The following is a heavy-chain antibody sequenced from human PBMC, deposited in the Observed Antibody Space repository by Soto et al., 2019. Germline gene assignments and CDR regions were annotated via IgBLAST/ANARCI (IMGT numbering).Heavy chain of an antibody. Sequence: PSQTLSLTCVISGDSVSSNNAAWNWIRQSPSRGLEWLGRTYYRSKWYSDYSLSVKSRITINPDTSKDQFSLQLNSVTPEDTALYYCARAKEYTRSSGMDVWGQGNTVTFSS. J-gene: IGHJ6*02. CDR2: TYYRSKWYS. CDR3: ARAKEYTRSSGMDV. CDR1: GDSVSSNNAA. V-gene: IGHV6-1*01. D-gene: IGHD6-6*01.